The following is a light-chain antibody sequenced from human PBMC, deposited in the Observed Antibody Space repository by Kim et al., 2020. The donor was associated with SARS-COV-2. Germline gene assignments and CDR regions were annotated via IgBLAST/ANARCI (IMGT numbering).Light chain of an antibody. Sequence: EKVMTQSPATLSVSPGDKATLSCRASQSVNSDLAWYQQKPGQAPRLVIYDASTRATGIPARFSGSGSGTEFTLTISSLQSEDFAAYYCQQYNNWPQTFGQGTKLEIK. J-gene: IGKJ2*01. V-gene: IGKV3-15*01. CDR2: DAS. CDR1: QSVNSD. CDR3: QQYNNWPQT.